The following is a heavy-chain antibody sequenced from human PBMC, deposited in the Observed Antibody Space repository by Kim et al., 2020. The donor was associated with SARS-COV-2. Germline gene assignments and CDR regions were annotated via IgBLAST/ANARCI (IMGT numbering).Heavy chain of an antibody. V-gene: IGHV3-21*01. CDR3: AKRRRGSYPRPYYYLDV. Sequence: GGSLRLSCAASGFTFNNYSMHWVRQAPGKGLEWVSSISSSSSSIYYADSVKGRFTISRDNAKNTLYLQMNSLRAEDTAVYYCAKRRRGSYPRPYYYLDV. CDR1: GFTFNNYS. J-gene: IGHJ6*03. D-gene: IGHD3-16*02. CDR2: ISSSSSSI.